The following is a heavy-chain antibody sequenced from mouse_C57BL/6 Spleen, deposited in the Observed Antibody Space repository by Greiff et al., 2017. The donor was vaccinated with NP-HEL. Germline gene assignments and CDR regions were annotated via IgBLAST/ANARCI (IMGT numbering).Heavy chain of an antibody. Sequence: ESGPGLVKPSQSLSLTCSVTGYSITSGYYWNWIRQFPGNKLEWMGYISYDGSNNYNPSLKNRISITRDTSKNQFFLKLNSVTTEDTATYYCARRTTMITTGFDYWGQGTTLTVSS. CDR2: ISYDGSN. D-gene: IGHD2-4*01. J-gene: IGHJ2*01. CDR3: ARRTTMITTGFDY. CDR1: GYSITSGYY. V-gene: IGHV3-6*01.